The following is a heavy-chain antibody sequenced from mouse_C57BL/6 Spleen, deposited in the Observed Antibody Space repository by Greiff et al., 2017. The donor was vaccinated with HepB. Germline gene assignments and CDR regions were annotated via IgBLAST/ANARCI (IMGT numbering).Heavy chain of an antibody. CDR2: IDPSDSYT. J-gene: IGHJ4*01. Sequence: QVQLQQPGAELVKPGASVKLSCKASGYTFTSYWMQWVKQRPGQGLEWIGEIDPSDSYTNYNQKFKGKATLTVDTYSSTAYMQLSSLTSEDSAVYYCLRGYYGSSLYYAMDYWGQGTSVTVSS. CDR3: LRGYYGSSLYYAMDY. V-gene: IGHV1-50*01. D-gene: IGHD1-1*01. CDR1: GYTFTSYW.